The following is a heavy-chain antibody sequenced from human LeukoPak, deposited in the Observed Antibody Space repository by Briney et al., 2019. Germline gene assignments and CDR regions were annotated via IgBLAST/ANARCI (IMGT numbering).Heavy chain of an antibody. V-gene: IGHV3-21*05. Sequence: PGGSLRLSCAVSGFTFRTSRMNWVRQAPGKGLEWVSDMSGSRTYRSWADSVKGRFTISRDNAKKSLYLQMNSLRAEDTAVYYCARGRSVIAAADNWYFDLWGRGTLVTVSS. D-gene: IGHD6-13*01. CDR1: GFTFRTSR. CDR3: ARGRSVIAAADNWYFDL. CDR2: MSGSRTYR. J-gene: IGHJ2*01.